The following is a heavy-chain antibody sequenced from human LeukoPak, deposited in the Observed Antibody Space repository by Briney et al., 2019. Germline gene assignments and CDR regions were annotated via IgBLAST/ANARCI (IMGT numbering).Heavy chain of an antibody. CDR2: IYYSGST. CDR1: GGSISSGGYS. D-gene: IGHD6-19*01. J-gene: IGHJ4*02. V-gene: IGHV4-30-4*07. CDR3: ARQGYSSGWYGGLFDY. Sequence: SQTLSLTCAVSGGSISSGGYSWSWIRQPPGKGLEWIGYIYYSGSTNYNPSLKSRVTISVDTSKNQFSLKLSSVTAADTAVYYCARQGYSSGWYGGLFDYWGQGTLVTVSS.